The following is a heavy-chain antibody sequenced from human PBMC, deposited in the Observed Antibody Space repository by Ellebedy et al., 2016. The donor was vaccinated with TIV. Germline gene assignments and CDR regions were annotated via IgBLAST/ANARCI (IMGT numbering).Heavy chain of an antibody. D-gene: IGHD2-21*01. Sequence: GGSLRLXCAASGFTFSRYAMSWVRQAPGKGLEWVSGIGDTAHNTYYVDSVKGRFTISRDNSGNVLFLQMNSLRAEDTAVYYCAKARGSSVIDYNYFGMDVWGQGTTVTVSS. V-gene: IGHV3-23*01. CDR2: IGDTAHNT. CDR3: AKARGSSVIDYNYFGMDV. CDR1: GFTFSRYA. J-gene: IGHJ6*02.